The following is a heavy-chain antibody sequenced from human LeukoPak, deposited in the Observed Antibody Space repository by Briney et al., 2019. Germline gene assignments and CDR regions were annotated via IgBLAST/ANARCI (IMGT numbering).Heavy chain of an antibody. CDR3: ARSGGFGSDY. V-gene: IGHV4-4*02. CDR1: GGSISSSNW. D-gene: IGHD6-25*01. CDR2: IYHSGII. J-gene: IGHJ4*02. Sequence: SETLSLTCTVSGGSISSSNWWSWVRQPPGKGLEWIGEIYHSGIINYNPSLRSRVTISVDTSKNQFSLKLTSVTAADTAVYFCARSGGFGSDYWGQGTLVTVSS.